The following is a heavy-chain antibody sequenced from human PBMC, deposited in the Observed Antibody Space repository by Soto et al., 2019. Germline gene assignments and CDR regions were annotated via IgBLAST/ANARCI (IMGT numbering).Heavy chain of an antibody. V-gene: IGHV3-30*04. D-gene: IGHD2-21*02. CDR3: ARERTVAQASDAFDI. CDR2: ISYDGSNK. Sequence: GGSLRLSCAASGFTFSSYAMHWVRQAPGKGLEWVAVISYDGSNKYYADSVKGRFTISRDNSKNTLYLQMNSLRAEDTAVYYCARERTVAQASDAFDIWGQGTMVTVSS. J-gene: IGHJ3*02. CDR1: GFTFSSYA.